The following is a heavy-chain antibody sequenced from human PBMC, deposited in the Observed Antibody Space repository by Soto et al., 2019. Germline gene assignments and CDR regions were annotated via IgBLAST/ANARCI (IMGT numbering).Heavy chain of an antibody. V-gene: IGHV1-18*01. J-gene: IGHJ6*02. CDR3: ARAAQPRGFRWYYGMDV. CDR2: ISAYNGNT. D-gene: IGHD1-1*01. Sequence: GXSVKGASKAAGYSLSSYGVGWVRQAPGQGLEWMGWISAYNGNTNYAQKLQGRVTMTTDTSTSTAYMELRSLRSDDTAVYYCARAAQPRGFRWYYGMDVWGQGTTVTVPS. CDR1: GYSLSSYG.